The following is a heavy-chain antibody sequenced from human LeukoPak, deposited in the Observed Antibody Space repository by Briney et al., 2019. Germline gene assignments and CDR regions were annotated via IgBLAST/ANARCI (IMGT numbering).Heavy chain of an antibody. V-gene: IGHV4-34*01. CDR1: GGSFSGYY. D-gene: IGHD2-2*01. CDR2: INHSGST. J-gene: IGHJ4*02. Sequence: SATLSLTCAVYGGSFSGYYWSWIRQAPGKGLEWIGEINHSGSTNYNPSLKSRVTISVDTSKNQFSLKLSSVTAADTAVYYCARGRKDIVVVPAAIFNYWGQGTLVTVSS. CDR3: ARGRKDIVVVPAAIFNY.